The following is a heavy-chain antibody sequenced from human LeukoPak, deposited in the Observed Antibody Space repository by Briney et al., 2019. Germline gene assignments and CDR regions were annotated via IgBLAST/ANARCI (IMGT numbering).Heavy chain of an antibody. V-gene: IGHV3-48*03. J-gene: IGHJ5*02. CDR2: IGISGDYST. CDR3: ARNRGYCDDTSGPKWFAP. Sequence: PGGSLRLSCEASSGFTFGSYDMHWLRQAPGKGLEWLSSIGISGDYSTYYAQSVKGRFSISRDNVNNFLYLQMDRLRAEDTAVYFCARNRGYCDDTSGPKWFAPWGQGTLDLVSS. CDR1: GFTFGSYD. D-gene: IGHD2-15*01.